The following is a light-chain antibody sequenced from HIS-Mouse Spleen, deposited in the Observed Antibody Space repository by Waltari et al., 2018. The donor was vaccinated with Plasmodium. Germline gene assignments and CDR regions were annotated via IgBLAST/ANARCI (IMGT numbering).Light chain of an antibody. CDR3: QAWDSSTWV. J-gene: IGLJ3*02. CDR1: KLGDKY. Sequence: SYELTQPPSVSVSPGQTASITCSGDKLGDKYACWYQQKPGQSPVLVIYQDSKLPAGIPERFCGSNSGNTATLTISGTQAMDEADYYCQAWDSSTWVFGGGTKLTVL. V-gene: IGLV3-1*01. CDR2: QDS.